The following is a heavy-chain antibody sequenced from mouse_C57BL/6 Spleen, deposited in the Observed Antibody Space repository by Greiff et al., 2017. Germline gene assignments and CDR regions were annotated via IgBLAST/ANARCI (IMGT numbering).Heavy chain of an antibody. CDR3: ARAPYDCIFDY. Sequence: EVKLMESGGGLVQPGGSLSLSCAASGFTFTDYYMSWVRQPPGKELEWFGFIRNKANGYTTEYSSSVKGRFTISRDNSQSILYLQMNALRAEDSATYYCARAPYDCIFDYWGQGTTLTVSS. V-gene: IGHV7-3*01. D-gene: IGHD2-4*01. CDR1: GFTFTDYY. CDR2: IRNKANGYTT. J-gene: IGHJ2*01.